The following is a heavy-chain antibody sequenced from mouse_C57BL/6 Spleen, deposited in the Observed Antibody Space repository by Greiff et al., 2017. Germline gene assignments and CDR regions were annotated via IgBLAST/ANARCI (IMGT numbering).Heavy chain of an antibody. Sequence: VQLQQSGAELAKPGASVKLSCKASGYTFTSYWMHWVKQRPGQGLEWIGYINPSSGYTKYNQKFKDKATLTADKSSSTAYMQLSSLTYEYSAVYYCERWFTAVVATDVFDCWGQGTTLTVAS. CDR3: ERWFTAVVATDVFDC. J-gene: IGHJ2*01. CDR1: GYTFTSYW. V-gene: IGHV1-7*01. CDR2: INPSSGYT. D-gene: IGHD1-1*01.